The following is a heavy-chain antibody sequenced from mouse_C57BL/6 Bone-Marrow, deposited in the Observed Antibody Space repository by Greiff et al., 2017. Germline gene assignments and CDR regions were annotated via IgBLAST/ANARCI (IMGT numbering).Heavy chain of an antibody. D-gene: IGHD2-10*01. Sequence: EVKLVESGGGLVTPGGSLKLSCAASGFTFSSYAMSWVRQTPEKRLEWVATISDGGSYTYYPDNVKGRFTISRDNAKNNLYLQMSHLKSEDTAMYYCARDLLLMDYWGQGTSVTVSS. V-gene: IGHV5-4*01. J-gene: IGHJ4*01. CDR2: ISDGGSYT. CDR1: GFTFSSYA. CDR3: ARDLLLMDY.